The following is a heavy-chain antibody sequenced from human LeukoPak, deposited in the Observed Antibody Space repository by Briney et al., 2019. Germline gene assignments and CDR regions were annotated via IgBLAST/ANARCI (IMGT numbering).Heavy chain of an antibody. CDR2: IYYSGST. V-gene: IGHV4-39*07. CDR1: GDSISSTSYY. J-gene: IGHJ6*03. CDR3: ARDIEYSSSSHLVVYYYMDV. Sequence: PSETLSLTCTVSGDSISSTSYYWGWIRQPPGKGLECIGIIYYSGSTWYSPSLKSRVTISIDTSKNQFSLKLSSVTAADTAVYYCARDIEYSSSSHLVVYYYMDVWGKGTTVTVSS. D-gene: IGHD6-6*01.